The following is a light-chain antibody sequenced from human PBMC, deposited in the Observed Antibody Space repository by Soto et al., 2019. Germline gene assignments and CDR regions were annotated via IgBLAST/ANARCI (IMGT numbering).Light chain of an antibody. CDR1: NNDVGYYNL. CDR2: HVS. V-gene: IGLV2-23*02. CDR3: CSYAGSRWV. J-gene: IGLJ3*02. Sequence: QSALTQPASVSGSPGQSITISCTGTNNDVGYYNLDSWYQHHPGKAPRLIIYHVSDRPSGVSNRFSGSKSGNTASLTISGLRAEDEGDYYCCSYAGSRWVFGGGTKLTVL.